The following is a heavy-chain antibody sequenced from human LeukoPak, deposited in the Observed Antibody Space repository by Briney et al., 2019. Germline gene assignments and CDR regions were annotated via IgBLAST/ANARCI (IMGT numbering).Heavy chain of an antibody. CDR2: IYYSGST. V-gene: IGHV4-39*01. CDR1: GGSISSSSYY. CDR3: ARGPQQLAFYYYYYGMDV. Sequence: SETLSLTCTVSGGSISSSSYYWGWIRQPPGKGLEWIGSIYYSGSTYYNPSLKSRVTISVDTSKNQFSLKLSSVTAADTAVYYCARGPQQLAFYYYYYGMDVWGQGTTVTVSS. D-gene: IGHD6-13*01. J-gene: IGHJ6*02.